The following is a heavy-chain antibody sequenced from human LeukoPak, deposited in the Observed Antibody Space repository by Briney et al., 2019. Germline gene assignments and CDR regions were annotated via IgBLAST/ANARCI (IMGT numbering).Heavy chain of an antibody. D-gene: IGHD2-2*01. CDR3: ARATVNDIVVVPAAQAYDY. CDR1: GFTFSSYS. Sequence: GGFLRLSCAASGFTFSSYSMNWVRQAPGKGLEWVSSISSSSYIYYADSVKGRFTISRDNAKNSLYLQMNSLRAEDTAVYYCARATVNDIVVVPAAQAYDYWGQGTLVTVSS. CDR2: ISSSSYI. J-gene: IGHJ4*02. V-gene: IGHV3-21*01.